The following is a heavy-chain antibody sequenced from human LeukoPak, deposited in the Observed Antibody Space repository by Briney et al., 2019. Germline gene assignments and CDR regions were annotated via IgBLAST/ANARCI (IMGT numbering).Heavy chain of an antibody. J-gene: IGHJ3*02. CDR1: GFTFSGYT. D-gene: IGHD1-1*01. Sequence: GGSLRLSCAAAGFTFSGYTMNWVRQAPGKGLEWVSYISPDSTQIYYADSVKGRFTISRGNAKNSLYLQMSSLRADDTAVYYCESHNNWRLDIWSQGTMVTVSS. V-gene: IGHV3-21*05. CDR3: ESHNNWRLDI. CDR2: ISPDSTQI.